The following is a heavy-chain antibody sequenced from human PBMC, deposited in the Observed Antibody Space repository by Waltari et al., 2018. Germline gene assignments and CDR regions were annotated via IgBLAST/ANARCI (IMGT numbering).Heavy chain of an antibody. J-gene: IGHJ6*02. V-gene: IGHV4-38-2*01. CDR1: GYSISSGYY. CDR2: IYHSGIT. CDR3: AVTHPPQLIVGRYYYGMDV. Sequence: QVQLQESGPGLVKPSETLPLTCAVSGYSISSGYYWGWIRPPPGKGLEWIGSIYHSGITYYNPSLKSLVTISVDTSKNQFSLKLSSVTAADTAVYYCAVTHPPQLIVGRYYYGMDVWGQGTTVTVSS. D-gene: IGHD1-1*01.